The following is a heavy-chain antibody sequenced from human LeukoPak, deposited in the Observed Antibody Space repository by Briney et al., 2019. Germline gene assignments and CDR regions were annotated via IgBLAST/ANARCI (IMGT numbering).Heavy chain of an antibody. CDR1: GFTFSDHY. Sequence: PGGSLRLSCATSGFTFSDHYMDWVRQAPGKGLEWVGRITDRVNSYTTEYPASVKGRFTVSRDDSKTSPYLQMDSRHTEDTTVYYCARLRYFYDCSGSDVGGKGTRVTVLS. D-gene: IGHD3-22*01. CDR2: ITDRVNSYTT. V-gene: IGHV3-72*01. CDR3: ARLRYFYDCSGSDV. J-gene: IGHJ6*04.